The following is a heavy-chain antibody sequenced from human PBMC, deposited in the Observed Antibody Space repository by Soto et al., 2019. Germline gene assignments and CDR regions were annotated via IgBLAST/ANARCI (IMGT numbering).Heavy chain of an antibody. Sequence: SETLSLTCAVYGGSFSGYYWSWIRQPPGKGLEWIGEINHSGSINYNPSLKSRVTISVDTSKNQFSLKLSSVTAADTAVYYCARRPARITIFGVVFGYWGQGTLVTVSS. V-gene: IGHV4-34*01. CDR1: GGSFSGYY. D-gene: IGHD3-3*01. CDR2: INHSGSI. J-gene: IGHJ4*02. CDR3: ARRPARITIFGVVFGY.